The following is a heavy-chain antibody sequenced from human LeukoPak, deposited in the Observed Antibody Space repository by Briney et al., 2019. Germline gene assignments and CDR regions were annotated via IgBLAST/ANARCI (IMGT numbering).Heavy chain of an antibody. CDR2: INSDGRST. Sequence: PGGSLRLSCAASGFTFSSYWMHWVRQAPGKGLVWVSRINSDGRSTSYADSVKGRFTISRDNSKNPLYLQMNSLRAEDTAVYYCARDWQDTGAFDYWGQGTLVTVSS. CDR3: ARDWQDTGAFDY. D-gene: IGHD1-26*01. V-gene: IGHV3-74*01. CDR1: GFTFSSYW. J-gene: IGHJ4*02.